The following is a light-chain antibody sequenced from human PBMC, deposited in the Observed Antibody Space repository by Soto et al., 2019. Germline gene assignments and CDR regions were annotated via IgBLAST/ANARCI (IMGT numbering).Light chain of an antibody. CDR1: QSVHPY. J-gene: IGKJ2*01. CDR2: DAS. Sequence: ETVLTQSPATLSLSPGERATLSCRASQSVHPYLAWYQQKAGQAPRLLIYDASNRATGIPARFSGSGSGTDFTLTISSLEPEDCAVYYCQQRSNWPPYTFGQGTKLEIK. V-gene: IGKV3-11*01. CDR3: QQRSNWPPYT.